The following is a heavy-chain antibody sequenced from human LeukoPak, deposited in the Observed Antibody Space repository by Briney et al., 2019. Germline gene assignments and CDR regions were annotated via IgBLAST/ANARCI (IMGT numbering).Heavy chain of an antibody. J-gene: IGHJ4*02. V-gene: IGHV1-46*01. CDR1: GYTFTGYY. CDR2: INPSGGST. CDR3: ARVSSGGSYSQEIDY. Sequence: GASVKVSCKASGYTFTGYYMHWVRQAPGQGLEWMGIINPSGGSTSYAQKFQGRVTMTRDTSTSTVYMELSSLRSEDTAVYYCARVSSGGSYSQEIDYWGQGTLVTVSS. D-gene: IGHD1-26*01.